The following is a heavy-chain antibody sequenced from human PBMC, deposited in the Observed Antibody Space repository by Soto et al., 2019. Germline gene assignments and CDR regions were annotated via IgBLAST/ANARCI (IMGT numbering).Heavy chain of an antibody. CDR2: ISYDGSNK. J-gene: IGHJ6*02. Sequence: GGSLRLSCAASGFTFSSYGMHWVRQAPGKGLEWVAVISYDGSNKYYADSVKGRFTISRDNSKNTLYLQMNSLRAEDTAVYYCANSEAGEWFYGMDVWGQGTTVTVSS. CDR1: GFTFSSYG. D-gene: IGHD3-3*01. V-gene: IGHV3-30*18. CDR3: ANSEAGEWFYGMDV.